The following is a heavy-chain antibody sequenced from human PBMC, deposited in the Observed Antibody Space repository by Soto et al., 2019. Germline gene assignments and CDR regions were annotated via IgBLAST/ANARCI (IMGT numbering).Heavy chain of an antibody. V-gene: IGHV3-23*01. Sequence: GGSLRLSCAASGFTFSSYAMSWVRQAPGKGLEWVSAISGSGGSTYYADSVKGRFTISRDNSKNTLYLQMNSLRAEDTAVYYCAKMGTVILTGYYLDYWGQGTLVTVSS. CDR3: AKMGTVILTGYYLDY. J-gene: IGHJ4*02. D-gene: IGHD3-9*01. CDR1: GFTFSSYA. CDR2: ISGSGGST.